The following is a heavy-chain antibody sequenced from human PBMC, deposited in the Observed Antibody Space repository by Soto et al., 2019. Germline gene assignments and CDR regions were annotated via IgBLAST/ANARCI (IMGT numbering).Heavy chain of an antibody. D-gene: IGHD2-15*01. V-gene: IGHV3-15*07. Sequence: GGSLRLSCAASGFTFSNAWMNWFRQAPGKGLEWVGRIKSKTDGGTTDYAAPVKGRFTISRDDSKNTLYLQMNSLKTEDTAVYYCTTEVVAATHGYGMDVWGQGNTVTVSS. CDR3: TTEVVAATHGYGMDV. J-gene: IGHJ6*02. CDR1: GFTFSNAW. CDR2: IKSKTDGGTT.